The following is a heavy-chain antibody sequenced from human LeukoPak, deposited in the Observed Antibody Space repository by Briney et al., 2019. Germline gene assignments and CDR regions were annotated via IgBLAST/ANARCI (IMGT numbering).Heavy chain of an antibody. CDR3: ARALNYYDSRRPSYYFDY. D-gene: IGHD3-22*01. Sequence: SETLSLTCTVSGGSISSYYWSWIRQPPGKGLEWIGYIYYSGSTNYNPSLKSRVTISVDTSKNQFSLKLSSVTAADTAVYYCARALNYYDSRRPSYYFDYWGQGTLVTVSS. CDR2: IYYSGST. V-gene: IGHV4-59*08. CDR1: GGSISSYY. J-gene: IGHJ4*02.